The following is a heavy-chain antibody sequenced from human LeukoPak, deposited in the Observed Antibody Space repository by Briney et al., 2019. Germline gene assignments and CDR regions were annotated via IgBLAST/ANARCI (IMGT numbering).Heavy chain of an antibody. CDR1: GFTFDDYA. Sequence: GGSLRLSCAASGFTFDDYAMHWVRQAPGKGLEWVSGISWNSGSIGYADSVKGRFTISRDNAKNSLYLQMNSLRAEDTAVYYCARLDSNGYYYVDYWGQGTLVTVSS. CDR3: ARLDSNGYYYVDY. V-gene: IGHV3-9*01. D-gene: IGHD3-22*01. CDR2: ISWNSGSI. J-gene: IGHJ4*02.